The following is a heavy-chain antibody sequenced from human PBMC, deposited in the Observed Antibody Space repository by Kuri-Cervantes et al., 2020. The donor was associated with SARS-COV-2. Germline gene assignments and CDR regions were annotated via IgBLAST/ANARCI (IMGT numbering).Heavy chain of an antibody. CDR1: GYTFTSYG. Sequence: ASVKVSCKASGYTFTSYGIGWVRQAPGQGLEWMGWISAYNGNTNYAQKLQGRVTMTTDTSTSTAYMELRSLRSDDTAVYYCARDGSREGYYGMDVWGQGTTVTVSS. CDR3: ARDGSREGYYGMDV. V-gene: IGHV1-18*01. D-gene: IGHD3-10*01. CDR2: ISAYNGNT. J-gene: IGHJ6*02.